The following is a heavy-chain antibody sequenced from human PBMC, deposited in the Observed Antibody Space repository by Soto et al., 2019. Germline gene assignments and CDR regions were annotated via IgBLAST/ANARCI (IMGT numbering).Heavy chain of an antibody. J-gene: IGHJ4*02. D-gene: IGHD5-12*01. CDR2: IIPILGIA. Sequence: QVQLVQSGAEVKKPGSSVKVSGKASGSTCSSYTISWVRQAPGHGLEWMGRIIPILGIANYAQKFQGRVTITGDKSQSTDYMELSSLRSEDTAVYYCASILGGGYSGYDYFDCWGQGTLVTGS. CDR1: GSTCSSYT. CDR3: ASILGGGYSGYDYFDC. V-gene: IGHV1-69*02.